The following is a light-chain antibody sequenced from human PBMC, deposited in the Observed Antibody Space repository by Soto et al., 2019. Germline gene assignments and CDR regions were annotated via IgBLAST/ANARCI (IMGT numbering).Light chain of an antibody. CDR3: QQYHDWPPWT. CDR2: GAS. J-gene: IGKJ1*01. Sequence: EIMMVQPPATLSMSPGIIATLSCRASQNISNYLIWYQQKPGQAPRLLIYGASTRATGIPTRFSGRGSGTEFTLTISRLQSDGFALYYCQQYHDWPPWTFGQGTKVDI. CDR1: QNISNY. V-gene: IGKV3-15*01.